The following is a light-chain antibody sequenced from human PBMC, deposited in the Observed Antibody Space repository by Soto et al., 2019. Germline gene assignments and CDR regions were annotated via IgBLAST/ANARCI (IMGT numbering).Light chain of an antibody. CDR3: TSYRNTNTRVV. CDR2: EVN. Sequence: QSALTQPASVSGSPGQSITISCTGTSSDVGGYNYVSWYQQHPGKAPKLMIYEVNNRPSGVSDRFSASKSGNTASLTISGLQAEDEADYYCTSYRNTNTRVVFGGGTKLTVL. J-gene: IGLJ2*01. V-gene: IGLV2-14*01. CDR1: SSDVGGYNY.